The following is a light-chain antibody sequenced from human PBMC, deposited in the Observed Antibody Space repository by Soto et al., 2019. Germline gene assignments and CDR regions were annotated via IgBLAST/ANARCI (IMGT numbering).Light chain of an antibody. J-gene: IGLJ1*01. CDR2: EGD. CDR1: SSDVGSSNL. Sequence: QSVLTQPASLSGSPGQSITISCSGTSSDVGSSNLVSWYQQHPGKAPKLIIFEGDRRPSGVSGRFSGSKSGNTASLTISGLQAEDEADYYCCSFARSTTFYVFGTGTKVTVL. CDR3: CSFARSTTFYV. V-gene: IGLV2-23*01.